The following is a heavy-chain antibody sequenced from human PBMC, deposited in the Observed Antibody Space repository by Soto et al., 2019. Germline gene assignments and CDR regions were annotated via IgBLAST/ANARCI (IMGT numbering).Heavy chain of an antibody. CDR2: IYYSGST. J-gene: IGHJ6*02. CDR1: GGSISSSSYY. Sequence: QLQLQESGPGLVKASETLSPTCTVSGGSISSSSYYWGWIRQPPGKGLEWIGSIYYSGSTYYNPSLKSRVNISVDTSNNQFSLRLSSVTAADTAVYYCAGGRGDYYYGMDVWGQGTTVTVSS. D-gene: IGHD3-10*01. V-gene: IGHV4-39*01. CDR3: AGGRGDYYYGMDV.